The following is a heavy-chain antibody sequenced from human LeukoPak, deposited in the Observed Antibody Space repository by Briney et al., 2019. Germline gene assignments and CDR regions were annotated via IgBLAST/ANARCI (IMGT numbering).Heavy chain of an antibody. D-gene: IGHD5-18*01. CDR3: AREYSYGSSYYYYIDV. V-gene: IGHV3-21*01. CDR1: GFTFSSYS. CDR2: ISSSSSFI. Sequence: PGGSLRLSCAASGFTFSSYSMNWVRQAPGKGLEWVSSISSSSSFIYYADSVEGRFTICRDNAKNSLNLQMNSLRAEDTAVYYYAREYSYGSSYYYYIDVWGKGTTVTVSS. J-gene: IGHJ6*03.